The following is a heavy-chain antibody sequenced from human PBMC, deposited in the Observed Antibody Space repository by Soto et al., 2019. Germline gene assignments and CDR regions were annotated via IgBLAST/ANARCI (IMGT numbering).Heavy chain of an antibody. CDR2: ISGTGGST. V-gene: IGHV3-23*01. J-gene: IGHJ4*02. Sequence: EVQLLESGGGLVQPGGFLRLSCAASGFTFSNYAMSWVRQAPGRGLEWVSIISGTGGSTYYADSVKGRFTISRDNSKNTMYLQMNSLRAEDTAIYYCAKEQSWKATDYWGQGTLVTIFS. D-gene: IGHD1-1*01. CDR3: AKEQSWKATDY. CDR1: GFTFSNYA.